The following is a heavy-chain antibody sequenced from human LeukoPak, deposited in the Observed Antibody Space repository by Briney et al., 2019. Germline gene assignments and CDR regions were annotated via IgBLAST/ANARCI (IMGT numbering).Heavy chain of an antibody. CDR2: ISYDGSNK. Sequence: GGSLRLSCAASGFTFSSYGMHWVRQAPGKGLEWVAVISYDGSNKYYADSVKGRFTISRDNSKNTLYLQTNSLRAEDTAVYYCAKDTTFLGDTANFDYWGQGTLVTVSS. CDR1: GFTFSSYG. V-gene: IGHV3-30*18. J-gene: IGHJ4*02. CDR3: AKDTTFLGDTANFDY. D-gene: IGHD5-18*01.